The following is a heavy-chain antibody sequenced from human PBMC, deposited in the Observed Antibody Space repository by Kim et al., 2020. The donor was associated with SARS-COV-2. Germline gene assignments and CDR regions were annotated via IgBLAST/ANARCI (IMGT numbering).Heavy chain of an antibody. CDR2: IRSKAYGGTT. V-gene: IGHV3-49*03. CDR3: TRVRGIVGVTSKYYFDY. D-gene: IGHD4-4*01. CDR1: GFTFGDYA. J-gene: IGHJ4*02. Sequence: GGSLRLSCTASGFTFGDYAMSWFRQAPGKGLEWVGFIRSKAYGGTTEYAASVKGRFTISRDDSKSIAYLQMNSLKTEDTAVYYCTRVRGIVGVTSKYYFDYWGQGTLVTVSS.